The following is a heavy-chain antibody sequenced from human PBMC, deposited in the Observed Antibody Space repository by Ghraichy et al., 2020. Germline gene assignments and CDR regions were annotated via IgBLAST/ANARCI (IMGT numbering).Heavy chain of an antibody. V-gene: IGHV1-2*02. Sequence: ASVKVSCKASGYTFTGYYMHWVRQAPGQGLEWMGWINPNSGGTNYAQKFQGRVTMTRDTSISTAYMELSRLRSDDTAVYYCARDGYCSSTSCYLEWGQGTLVTVSS. CDR3: ARDGYCSSTSCYLE. CDR2: INPNSGGT. D-gene: IGHD2-2*01. J-gene: IGHJ4*02. CDR1: GYTFTGYY.